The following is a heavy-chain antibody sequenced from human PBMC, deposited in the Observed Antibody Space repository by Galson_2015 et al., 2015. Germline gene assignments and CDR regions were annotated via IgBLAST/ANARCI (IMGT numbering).Heavy chain of an antibody. CDR3: ARDFLPSHHDAFDI. Sequence: SLRLSCAASGFTFSSYGMRWVRQAPGKGLEWVAVIWYDGSNKYYADSVKGRFTISRDNSKNTLYLQMNSLRAEDTAVYYCARDFLPSHHDAFDIWGQGTMVTVSS. CDR1: GFTFSSYG. J-gene: IGHJ3*02. CDR2: IWYDGSNK. V-gene: IGHV3-33*01.